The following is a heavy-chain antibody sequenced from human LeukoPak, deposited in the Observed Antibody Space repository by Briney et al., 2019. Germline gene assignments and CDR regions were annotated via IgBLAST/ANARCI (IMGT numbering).Heavy chain of an antibody. CDR1: GGSISSSSYY. CDR2: IYYSGST. CDR3: ARGVVGYLVDY. Sequence: PSETLSLTCTVSGGSISSSSYYWGWIRQPPGKGLEWIGSIYYSGSTYYNPSLKSRVTISVDTSKNQFSLKLSSVTAADTAVYYCARGVVGYLVDYWGQGTLVTVSS. D-gene: IGHD1-26*01. V-gene: IGHV4-39*07. J-gene: IGHJ4*02.